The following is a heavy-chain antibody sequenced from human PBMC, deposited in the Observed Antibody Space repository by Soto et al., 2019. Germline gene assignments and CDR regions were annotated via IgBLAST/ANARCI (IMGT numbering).Heavy chain of an antibody. D-gene: IGHD1-1*01. Sequence: EAQLVESGGGLVQPGGSERLSCAASGFTLSDYAMHWVRHVTGRGLEWVSSLGSVGDTYSPGSVKGRFPTSREDAKNSLYLQMNSLRAGDTAVYYCARDRWTDSGMDVWGQGTTVIVSS. V-gene: IGHV3-13*04. J-gene: IGHJ6*02. CDR2: LGSVGDT. CDR1: GFTLSDYA. CDR3: ARDRWTDSGMDV.